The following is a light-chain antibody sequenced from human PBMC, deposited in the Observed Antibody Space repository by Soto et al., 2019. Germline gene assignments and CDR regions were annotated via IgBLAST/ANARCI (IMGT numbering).Light chain of an antibody. CDR1: SSNIGAGYD. CDR2: ANN. CDR3: QSYDSGLSGPV. Sequence: QSVLTQPPSMSGAPGQRVTISCTGSSSNIGAGYDVHWYQQLPGTAPKLLIYANNNRPSGVPERFSGSKSVTSASLAITGLQAEDEAIFYCQSYDSGLSGPVFGGGTKLTVL. V-gene: IGLV1-40*01. J-gene: IGLJ2*01.